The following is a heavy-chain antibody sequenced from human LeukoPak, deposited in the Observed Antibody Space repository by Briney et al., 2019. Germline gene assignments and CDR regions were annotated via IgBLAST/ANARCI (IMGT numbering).Heavy chain of an antibody. J-gene: IGHJ6*02. CDR2: IYYSGST. CDR3: ASGCSSTSCYPYYYYYYGMDV. D-gene: IGHD2-2*01. Sequence: SETLSLTCTVSGGSISGYYWSWIRRPPGKGLEWIGYIYYSGSTNYNPSLKSRVTISVDTSKNQFSLKLSSVTAADTAVYYCASGCSSTSCYPYYYYYYGMDVWGQGTTVTVSS. CDR1: GGSISGYY. V-gene: IGHV4-59*01.